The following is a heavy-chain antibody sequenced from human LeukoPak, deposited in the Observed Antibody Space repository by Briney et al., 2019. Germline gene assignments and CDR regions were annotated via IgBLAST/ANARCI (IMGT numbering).Heavy chain of an antibody. V-gene: IGHV4-34*01. CDR2: INHSGGT. J-gene: IGHJ5*02. CDR1: GRSFSGYY. D-gene: IGHD2-15*01. CDR3: AREIVVVVAATNLYNWFDP. Sequence: SETLPLTCAVYGRSFSGYYWSWIRQPPGKGLEWIGEINHSGGTNYNPSLKSRVTISVDTSKNQFSLKLSSVTAADTAVYYCAREIVVVVAATNLYNWFDPWGQGTLVTVSS.